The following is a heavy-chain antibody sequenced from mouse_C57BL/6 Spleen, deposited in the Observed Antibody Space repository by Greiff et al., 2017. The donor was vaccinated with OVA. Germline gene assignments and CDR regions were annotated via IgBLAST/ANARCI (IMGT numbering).Heavy chain of an antibody. CDR3: ARSHYYGSSYGGYFDV. CDR2: INPYNGGT. J-gene: IGHJ1*03. Sequence: EVQLQQSGPVLVKPGASVKMSCKASGYTFTDYYMNWVKQSHGKSLEWIGVINPYNGGTSYNQKFKGKATLTVDKSSSTAYMELNSLTSEDSAVYYCARSHYYGSSYGGYFDVWGTGTTVTVSS. D-gene: IGHD1-1*01. V-gene: IGHV1-19*01. CDR1: GYTFTDYY.